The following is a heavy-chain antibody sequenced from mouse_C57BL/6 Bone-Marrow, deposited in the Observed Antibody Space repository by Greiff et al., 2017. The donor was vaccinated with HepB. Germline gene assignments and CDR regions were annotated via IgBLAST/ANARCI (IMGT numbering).Heavy chain of an antibody. V-gene: IGHV1-81*01. CDR2: IYPRSGNT. Sequence: QVQLQQSGAELARPGASVKLSCKASGYTFTSYGISWVKQRTGQGLEWIGEIYPRSGNTYYNEKFKGKATLTADKSSSTAYMELRSLTSEDSAVYFCARRRVNWASWFAYWGQGTLVTVSA. CDR1: GYTFTSYG. CDR3: ARRRVNWASWFAY. D-gene: IGHD4-1*01. J-gene: IGHJ3*01.